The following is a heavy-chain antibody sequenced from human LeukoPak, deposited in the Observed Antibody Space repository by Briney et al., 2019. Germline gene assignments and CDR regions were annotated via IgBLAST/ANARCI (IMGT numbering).Heavy chain of an antibody. D-gene: IGHD2/OR15-2a*01. CDR3: VSFYETY. V-gene: IGHV3-74*01. CDR2: INSDGSWT. Sequence: PGGSLRLSCAVSGNYWMHWVRQVPGKGLVWVSHINSDGSWTSYADSVEGRFTISKDNAKNTVYLQMNSLRAEDTAVYYCVSFYETYWGRGTLVTVSS. CDR1: GNYW. J-gene: IGHJ4*02.